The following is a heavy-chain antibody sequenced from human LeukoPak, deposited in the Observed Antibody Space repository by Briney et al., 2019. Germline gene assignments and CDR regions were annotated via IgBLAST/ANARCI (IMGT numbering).Heavy chain of an antibody. D-gene: IGHD5-12*01. CDR2: VYYSTNT. Sequence: PSETLSLTCTVSGDSISSSSYYWDWIRQPPGKGLEWIGNVYYSTNTYYNPSLESRVTISVDTSKNQFSLKLSSVTAADTAIYYCARHSRSAYSGYENAFDIWGQGTVVTVSS. CDR3: ARHSRSAYSGYENAFDI. J-gene: IGHJ3*02. CDR1: GDSISSSSYY. V-gene: IGHV4-39*01.